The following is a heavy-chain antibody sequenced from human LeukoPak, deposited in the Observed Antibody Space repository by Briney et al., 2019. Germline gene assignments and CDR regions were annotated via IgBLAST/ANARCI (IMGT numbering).Heavy chain of an antibody. CDR2: IWYDGSYE. CDR1: GFIFKNYG. V-gene: IGHV3-33*06. J-gene: IGHJ3*02. CDR3: AKDYIRIESPGLRTGAFDI. D-gene: IGHD3/OR15-3a*01. Sequence: PGRSLRLSCAASGFIFKNYGMHWVRQAPGKGLEWVTVIWYDGSYEDYGDSVKGRFSISRDNSKNTVYLQMNSLRAEDTAVYYCAKDYIRIESPGLRTGAFDISGPGTRVTVSS.